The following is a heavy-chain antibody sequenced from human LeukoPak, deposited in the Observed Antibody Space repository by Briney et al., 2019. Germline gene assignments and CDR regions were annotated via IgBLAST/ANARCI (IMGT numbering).Heavy chain of an antibody. CDR1: GGSISSGSYY. V-gene: IGHV4-61*02. D-gene: IGHD5-24*01. Sequence: SQTLSLTCTVSGGSISSGSYYWTWVRQPAGKGLEWIGRIYSSGSTDYNPSLKSRVTISVDTSKNQFSLKLSSVTAADTAVYYCARGRKRGLFVPRYCDYGGQGRLVSVSS. J-gene: IGHJ4*02. CDR3: ARGRKRGLFVPRYCDY. CDR2: IYSSGST.